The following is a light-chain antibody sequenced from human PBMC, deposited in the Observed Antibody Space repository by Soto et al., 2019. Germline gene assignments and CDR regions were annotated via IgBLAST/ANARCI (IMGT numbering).Light chain of an antibody. CDR1: QSVSSN. CDR2: GTS. CDR3: HQYNFWPT. J-gene: IGKJ1*01. V-gene: IGKV3-15*01. Sequence: EIVITQSPATLSVSPGDRPTLSCRASQSVSSNLAWYQQKPGQSPRLLIYGTSTRATGIPARFSGSGSGTEFTLTISSLQSEDFAVYYCHQYNFWPTFGQGTKVDIK.